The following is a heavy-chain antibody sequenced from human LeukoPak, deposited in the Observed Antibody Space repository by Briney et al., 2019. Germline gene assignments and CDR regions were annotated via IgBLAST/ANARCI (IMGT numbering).Heavy chain of an antibody. Sequence: GGSLRLSCAASGFTFSSYAMHWVRQAPGKGLEWVAVISYDGSNKHCADSVKGRFTISRDNSKNTLYLQMNSLRAEDTAVYYCARSVETYYFDYWGQGTLVTVSS. CDR3: ARSVETYYFDY. CDR2: ISYDGSNK. D-gene: IGHD1-1*01. CDR1: GFTFSSYA. V-gene: IGHV3-30-3*01. J-gene: IGHJ4*02.